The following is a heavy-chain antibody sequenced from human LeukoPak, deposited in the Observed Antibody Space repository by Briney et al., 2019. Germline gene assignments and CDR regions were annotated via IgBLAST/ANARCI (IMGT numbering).Heavy chain of an antibody. Sequence: WSGGSLRLSCAASGFNFDDYAMYWVRQGPGKGLGCVSGIDWHGETTAYADSVKGRFTISRDNAKNSLYLQITRLRVEDTALYYCARRGSGYYFDFWGHGTPVSVSS. CDR1: GFNFDDYA. CDR3: ARRGSGYYFDF. V-gene: IGHV3-20*04. D-gene: IGHD2-15*01. CDR2: IDWHGETT. J-gene: IGHJ4*01.